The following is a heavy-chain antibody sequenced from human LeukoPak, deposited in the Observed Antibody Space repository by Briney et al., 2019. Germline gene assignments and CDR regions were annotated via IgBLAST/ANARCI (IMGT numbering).Heavy chain of an antibody. CDR2: IIPILGIA. Sequence: GASVKVSCKASGGTFSRYAISWVRQAPGQGLEWMGRIIPILGIANYAQKFQGRVTITADKSTSTAYMELSSLRSEDTAVYYCARDEYQKYSSGPAVYYGMDVWGQGTTVTVSS. D-gene: IGHD6-19*01. J-gene: IGHJ6*02. CDR3: ARDEYQKYSSGPAVYYGMDV. CDR1: GGTFSRYA. V-gene: IGHV1-69*04.